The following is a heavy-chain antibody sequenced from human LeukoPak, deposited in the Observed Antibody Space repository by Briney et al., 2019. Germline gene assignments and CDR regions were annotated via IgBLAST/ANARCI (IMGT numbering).Heavy chain of an antibody. J-gene: IGHJ4*02. CDR3: ARDLVATRLPRVIGPGY. CDR2: ISSSSSYI. Sequence: GGSLGLSCAASGFTFSSYSMNWVRQAPGKGLEWVSSISSSSSYIYYADSVKGRFTISRDNAKNSLYLQMNSLRAEDTAVYYCARDLVATRLPRVIGPGYWGQGTLVTVSS. CDR1: GFTFSSYS. D-gene: IGHD3-16*02. V-gene: IGHV3-21*01.